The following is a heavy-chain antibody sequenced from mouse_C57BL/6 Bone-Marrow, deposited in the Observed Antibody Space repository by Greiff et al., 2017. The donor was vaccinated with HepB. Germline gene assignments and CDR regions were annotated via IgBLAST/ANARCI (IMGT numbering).Heavy chain of an antibody. CDR1: GFTFSDYG. D-gene: IGHD4-1*01. Sequence: EVMLVESGGGLVKPGGSLKLSCAASGFTFSDYGMHWVRQAPEKGLEWVAYISSGSSTIYYADTVKGRFTISRDNAKNTLFLQMTSLRSEDTAMYYCATSSGTGAMDYWGQGTSVTVSS. CDR3: ATSSGTGAMDY. J-gene: IGHJ4*01. V-gene: IGHV5-17*01. CDR2: ISSGSSTI.